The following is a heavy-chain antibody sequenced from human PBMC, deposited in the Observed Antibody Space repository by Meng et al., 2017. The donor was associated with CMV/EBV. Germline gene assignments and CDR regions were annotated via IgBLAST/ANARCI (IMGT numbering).Heavy chain of an antibody. D-gene: IGHD4-11*01. CDR3: ARDLQGYYYGMDV. Sequence: ASVKVSCKASGYTFTGYYMHWVRQAPGQGLEWMGWINPNSGGTNYAQKFQGRVTMTRDTSISTAYVELSRLRSDDTAVYYCARDLQGYYYGMDVWGQGTTVTVSS. J-gene: IGHJ6*02. CDR2: INPNSGGT. CDR1: GYTFTGYY. V-gene: IGHV1-2*02.